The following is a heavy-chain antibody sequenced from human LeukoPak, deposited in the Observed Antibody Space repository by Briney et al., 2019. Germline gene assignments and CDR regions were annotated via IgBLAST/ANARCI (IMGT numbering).Heavy chain of an antibody. CDR1: GYTFTSYD. CDR2: MNPNSGNT. V-gene: IGHV1-8*02. CDR3: ARAGGVVPAADFDY. Sequence: ASVKVSCKASGYTFTSYDINWVRQATGQGLEWMGWMNPNSGNTGYAQKFQGRVTMTRDTSTSTVYMELSSLRSEETAVYYCARAGGVVPAADFDYWGQGTLVTVSS. J-gene: IGHJ4*02. D-gene: IGHD2-2*01.